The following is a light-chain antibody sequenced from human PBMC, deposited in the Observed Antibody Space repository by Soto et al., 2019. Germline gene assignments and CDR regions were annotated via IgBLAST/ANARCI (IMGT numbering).Light chain of an antibody. V-gene: IGKV2-28*01. CDR3: MQALQTPIT. J-gene: IGKJ5*01. CDR1: QSLLHSNGYNF. Sequence: DIVMTQSPLSLPVTPGEPASISCRSSQSLLHSNGYNFLHWYLQKPGQSPHLLIYLGSNRASGVPDRFSGSGSGTDFTLKISRVEAEDVGVYYCMQALQTPITFGQGTRLEIK. CDR2: LGS.